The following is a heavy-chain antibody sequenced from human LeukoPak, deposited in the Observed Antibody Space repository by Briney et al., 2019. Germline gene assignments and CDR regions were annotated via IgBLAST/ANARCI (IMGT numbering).Heavy chain of an antibody. V-gene: IGHV5-10-1*01. J-gene: IGHJ4*02. CDR2: IDPSDSYT. CDR1: GYNFRSYW. Sequence: GESLKISCKGSGYNFRSYWINWVRQMPGKGLGWMGTIDPSDSYTDYSPSFQGHVTITADKSINTAYLQWSSLRASDTAIYYCARSKAVDFWGQGTLVTVSS. CDR3: ARSKAVDF.